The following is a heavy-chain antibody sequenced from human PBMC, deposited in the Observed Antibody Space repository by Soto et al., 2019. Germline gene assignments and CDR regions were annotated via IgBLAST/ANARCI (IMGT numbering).Heavy chain of an antibody. D-gene: IGHD4-4*01. CDR2: ISGSGGST. Sequence: GGSLRLSCAASGFTFSSYAMSWVRQAPGKGLEWVSAISGSGGSTYYADSVKGRFTISRDNSKNTLYLQMNSLRAEDTAVYYCAKDPTDSDGLQLSYYFDYWGQGTLVTVSS. CDR1: GFTFSSYA. CDR3: AKDPTDSDGLQLSYYFDY. J-gene: IGHJ4*02. V-gene: IGHV3-23*01.